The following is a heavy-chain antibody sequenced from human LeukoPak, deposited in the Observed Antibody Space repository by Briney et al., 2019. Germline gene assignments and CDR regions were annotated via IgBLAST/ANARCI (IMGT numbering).Heavy chain of an antibody. J-gene: IGHJ6*03. CDR1: GGSFSSYA. Sequence: SVKVSCKAPGGSFSSYAISWVRQAPGQGLEWMGGIIPIFGTANYAQKFQGRVTITADESTSTAYMELSSLRSEDTAVYYCARVHCSSTSCYGNYYYYYMDVWGKGTTVTVSS. CDR3: ARVHCSSTSCYGNYYYYYMDV. CDR2: IIPIFGTA. V-gene: IGHV1-69*13. D-gene: IGHD2-2*01.